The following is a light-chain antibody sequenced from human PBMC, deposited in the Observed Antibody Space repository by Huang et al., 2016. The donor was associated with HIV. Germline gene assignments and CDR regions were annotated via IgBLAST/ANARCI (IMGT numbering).Light chain of an antibody. V-gene: IGKV3-20*01. CDR1: QRVSANF. J-gene: IGKJ4*01. CDR2: AAS. CDR3: QQYSSSPNT. Sequence: EIVLTQSPGTLSLSPGERATLSCRASQRVSANFLAWCQQKPGQAPRLLIYAASSRATGIPDRCSGSGSGTDYTITISRLEPEDFAVYYCQQYSSSPNTFGGGTKVEIK.